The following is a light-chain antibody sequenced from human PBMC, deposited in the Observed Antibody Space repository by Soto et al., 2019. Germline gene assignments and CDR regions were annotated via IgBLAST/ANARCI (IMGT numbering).Light chain of an antibody. J-gene: IGKJ3*01. Sequence: DIQMTQSPSSLSASVGDRVTITCRASQGISNYLAWYQQKPGKVPKLLIYAASTLQSGVPSRFSGSGSGTYFTLTISSLQPDGVATSSCQKYNSVKFAFGPGTNVHIK. V-gene: IGKV1-27*01. CDR2: AAS. CDR3: QKYNSVKFA. CDR1: QGISNY.